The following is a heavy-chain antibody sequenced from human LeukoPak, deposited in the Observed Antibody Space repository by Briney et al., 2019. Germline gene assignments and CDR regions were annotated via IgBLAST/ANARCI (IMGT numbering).Heavy chain of an antibody. J-gene: IGHJ5*02. Sequence: AGRSLTPSCPPSAFTFSIYSTNSVRQDPGKGREWVSSISSSSRYIYYADSVKGRFTISRDNAKNSLYLQMNSLRAEDTAVYYCARGPVVVGTLGGFDPWGQGTLVTVSS. CDR2: ISSSSRYI. CDR3: ARGPVVVGTLGGFDP. V-gene: IGHV3-21*01. CDR1: AFTFSIYS. D-gene: IGHD1-26*01.